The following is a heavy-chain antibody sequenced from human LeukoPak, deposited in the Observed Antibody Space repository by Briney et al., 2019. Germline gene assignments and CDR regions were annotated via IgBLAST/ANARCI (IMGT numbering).Heavy chain of an antibody. J-gene: IGHJ4*02. D-gene: IGHD4-17*01. V-gene: IGHV3-30-3*01. CDR1: GFTFSNNA. CDR2: MSYNEISK. Sequence: PGGSLRLSCAASGFTFSNNAMHWVRQAPGKGLEWVAIMSYNEISKYYTDSVKGRFTISRDNSKNTLYLQMNSLRAEDTAVYYCTRNPYGDYWFDYWGQGTLVTVSS. CDR3: TRNPYGDYWFDY.